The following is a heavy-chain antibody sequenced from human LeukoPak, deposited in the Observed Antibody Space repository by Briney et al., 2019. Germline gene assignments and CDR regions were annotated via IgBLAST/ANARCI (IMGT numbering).Heavy chain of an antibody. CDR1: GGSISSGGYY. J-gene: IGHJ4*02. CDR2: IYYSGST. Sequence: SETLSLTCTVSGGSISSGGYYWSWIRQHPGKGLEWIGYIYYSGSTYYNPSLKSRVTISVDTSKNQFSLKLSPVTAADTAVYYCARRDSYGFREFDYWGQGTLVTVSS. CDR3: ARRDSYGFREFDY. V-gene: IGHV4-31*03. D-gene: IGHD5-18*01.